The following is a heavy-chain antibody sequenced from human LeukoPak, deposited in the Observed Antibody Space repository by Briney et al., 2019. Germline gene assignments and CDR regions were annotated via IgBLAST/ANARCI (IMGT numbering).Heavy chain of an antibody. CDR3: ARDLPGQYGFDI. V-gene: IGHV4-4*07. CDR1: GGSINSYY. J-gene: IGHJ3*02. Sequence: PSETLSLTCTVSGGSINSYYWSWIRQPAGKGLEWIGRVFTSGSTDYNPSFKSRVTISVDTSKKQVSLRLSSVTAADTAVYYCARDLPGQYGFDIWGQGTMVTVSS. CDR2: VFTSGST. D-gene: IGHD1-14*01.